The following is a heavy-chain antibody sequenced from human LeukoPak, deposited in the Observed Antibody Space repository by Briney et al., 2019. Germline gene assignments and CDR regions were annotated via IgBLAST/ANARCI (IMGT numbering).Heavy chain of an antibody. CDR3: ARDGQNCGGDCYSAFDY. V-gene: IGHV1-8*03. Sequence: ASVKVSCKASGYTFTSYDINWVRQATGQGLEWMGWMNPNSGNTGYAQKFQGRVTITRNTSISTAYMELSSLRSEGTAVYYCARDGQNCGGDCYSAFDYWGQGTLVTVSS. D-gene: IGHD2-21*02. CDR1: GYTFTSYD. J-gene: IGHJ4*02. CDR2: MNPNSGNT.